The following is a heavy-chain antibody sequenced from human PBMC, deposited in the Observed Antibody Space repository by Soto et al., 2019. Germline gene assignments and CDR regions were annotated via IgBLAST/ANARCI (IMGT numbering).Heavy chain of an antibody. Sequence: GGSLRLSCSVAGFTVSDSMSWVRQAPGKGLECVSFIHSDGSTHYTDSVRGRFTISRDNSKNTLYLQMDRLRVDDKAVYFCERDASGPFDYWGQGTLATVSS. J-gene: IGHJ4*02. CDR2: IHSDGST. CDR3: ERDASGPFDY. D-gene: IGHD6-19*01. V-gene: IGHV3-53*01. CDR1: GFTVSDS.